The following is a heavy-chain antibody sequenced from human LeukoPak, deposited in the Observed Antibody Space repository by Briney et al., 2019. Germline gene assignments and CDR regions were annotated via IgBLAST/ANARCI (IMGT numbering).Heavy chain of an antibody. D-gene: IGHD2/OR15-2a*01. J-gene: IGHJ6*02. CDR1: GFTSSSYS. CDR2: ISSSSSYI. CDR3: ARGSRGFSDGMDV. Sequence: GGSLRLSCAASGFTSSSYSMNWVRQAPGKGLEWVSSISSSSSYIYYADSVKGRFTISRDNAKNSLYLQMNSLRAEDTAVYYCARGSRGFSDGMDVWGQGTTVTVSS. V-gene: IGHV3-21*01.